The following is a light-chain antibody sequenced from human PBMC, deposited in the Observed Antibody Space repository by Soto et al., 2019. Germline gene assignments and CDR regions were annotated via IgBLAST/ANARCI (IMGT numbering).Light chain of an antibody. CDR3: QQTYKTPLT. J-gene: IGKJ1*01. CDR1: QTISNY. CDR2: LVS. Sequence: DIQITQSPSSLSASVGDKVTITCRASQTISNYLSWYHQKPGKAPKLLIYLVSSLSSGVPSRFSGSGSGTDFTLTISSXQPEDFATYYCQQTYKTPLTFGQGTKVDIK. V-gene: IGKV1-39*01.